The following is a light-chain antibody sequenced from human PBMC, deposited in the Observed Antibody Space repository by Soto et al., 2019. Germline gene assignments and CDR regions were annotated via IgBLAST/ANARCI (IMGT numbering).Light chain of an antibody. Sequence: EIVLTQSPATLSLSPGERATLSCRASQSVSSNYLAWYQQIPGQAPRLLIYGASSRATGIPDRFSGSGSGTDFTLTISRLEPEDFAVYYCQQYGTSPPYTFGQGTKLEIK. J-gene: IGKJ2*01. CDR2: GAS. CDR1: QSVSSNY. CDR3: QQYGTSPPYT. V-gene: IGKV3-20*01.